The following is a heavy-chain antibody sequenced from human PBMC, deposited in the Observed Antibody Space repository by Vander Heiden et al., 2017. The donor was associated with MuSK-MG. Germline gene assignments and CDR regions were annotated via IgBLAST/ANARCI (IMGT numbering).Heavy chain of an antibody. CDR2: IYTSGST. CDR1: GGSISSGSYY. Sequence: PLQESGPGLVKPSQTLSLTCTVSGGSISSGSYYWSWIRQPAGKGLEWIGRIYTSGSTNYNPSLKSRVTISVDTSKNQFSLKLSSVTAADTAVYYCARDIYGTNFDYWGQGTLVTVS. D-gene: IGHD1-7*01. CDR3: ARDIYGTNFDY. V-gene: IGHV4-61*02. J-gene: IGHJ4*02.